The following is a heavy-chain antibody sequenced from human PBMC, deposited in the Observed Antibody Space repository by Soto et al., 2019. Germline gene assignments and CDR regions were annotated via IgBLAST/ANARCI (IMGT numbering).Heavy chain of an antibody. CDR1: GFTFSSYA. CDR3: ARTPSVRSSPDY. CDR2: ISGSGGST. V-gene: IGHV3-23*01. Sequence: GGSLRLSCAASGFTFSSYAMSWVRQAPGKGLEWVSAISGSGGSTYYSTSLKTRLTISKDTSKNQVVLTMTNMDPVDTATYYCARTPSVRSSPDYWGQGTLVTVSS. D-gene: IGHD6-13*01. J-gene: IGHJ4*02.